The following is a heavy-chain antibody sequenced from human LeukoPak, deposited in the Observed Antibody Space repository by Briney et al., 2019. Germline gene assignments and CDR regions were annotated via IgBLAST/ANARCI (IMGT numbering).Heavy chain of an antibody. D-gene: IGHD6-13*01. V-gene: IGHV4-4*02. CDR2: IYHSGST. Sequence: PSETLSLTCAVSGGSLSSSNWWSWVRQPPGKGLEWIGEIYHSGSTNYNPSLKSRVTISVDKSKNQFSLKLSSVTAAGTAVYYCARKEQQLVEFAFDIWGQGTKVTVSS. CDR3: ARKEQQLVEFAFDI. CDR1: GGSLSSSNW. J-gene: IGHJ3*02.